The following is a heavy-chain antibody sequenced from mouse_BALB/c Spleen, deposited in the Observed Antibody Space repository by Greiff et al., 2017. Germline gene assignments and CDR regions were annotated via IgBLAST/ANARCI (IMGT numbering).Heavy chain of an antibody. CDR2: IDPENGNT. Sequence: EVQLVESGAELVRPGALVKLSCKASGFNIKDYYMHWVKQRPEQGLEWIGWIDPENGNTIYDPKFQGKASITADTSSNTAYLQLSSLTSEDTAVYYCARRDYGSSCFDYWGQGTTLTVSS. J-gene: IGHJ2*01. D-gene: IGHD1-1*01. CDR3: ARRDYGSSCFDY. V-gene: IGHV14-1*02. CDR1: GFNIKDYY.